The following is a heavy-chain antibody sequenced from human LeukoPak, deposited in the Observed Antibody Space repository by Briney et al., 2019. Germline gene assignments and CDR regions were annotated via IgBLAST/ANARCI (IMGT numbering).Heavy chain of an antibody. CDR2: MNPNSGNT. Sequence: ASVKVSCKASGYTFTGYYMHWVRQATGQGLEWMGWMNPNSGNTGYAQKFQGRVTMTRNTSISTAYMELSSLRSEDTAVYYCARNYYYYGMDVWGQGTTVTVSS. V-gene: IGHV1-8*02. CDR3: ARNYYYYGMDV. J-gene: IGHJ6*02. CDR1: GYTFTGYY.